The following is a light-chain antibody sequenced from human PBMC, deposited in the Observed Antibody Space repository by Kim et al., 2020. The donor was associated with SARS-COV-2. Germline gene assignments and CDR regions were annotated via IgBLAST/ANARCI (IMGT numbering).Light chain of an antibody. CDR1: QSVSNN. V-gene: IGKV3D-15*01. CDR3: QQFNDRPPMYT. CDR2: DAS. Sequence: EIVMTLSPATLSVSPGERATLSCRASQSVSNNLAWYQQKPGQAPTLLIYDASNRATGVPARFSGSGSGTEFTLTISSLQSEDSAVYYCQQFNDRPPMYTFGQGTKLEI. J-gene: IGKJ2*01.